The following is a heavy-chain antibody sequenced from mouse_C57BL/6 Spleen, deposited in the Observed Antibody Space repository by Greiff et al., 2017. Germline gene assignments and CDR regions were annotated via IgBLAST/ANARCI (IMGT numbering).Heavy chain of an antibody. CDR2: IDPSDSET. J-gene: IGHJ1*03. Sequence: VKLQQPGAELVRPGSSVKLSCKASGYTFTSYWMHWVKQRPIQGLEWIGNIDPSDSETHYNQKFKDKATLTVDKSSSTAYMQLSSLTSEDSAVYYCAREITTVVATNFDVWGTGTTVTVSS. D-gene: IGHD1-1*01. CDR3: AREITTVVATNFDV. V-gene: IGHV1-52*01. CDR1: GYTFTSYW.